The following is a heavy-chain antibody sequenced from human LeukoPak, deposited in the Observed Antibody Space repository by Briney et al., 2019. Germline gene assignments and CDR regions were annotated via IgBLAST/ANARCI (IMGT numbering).Heavy chain of an antibody. CDR1: GGTFSSYA. V-gene: IGHV1-69*05. D-gene: IGHD2-15*01. Sequence: SVKVSCKASGGTFSSYAISWVRQAPGQGLEWMGGIIPIFGTANYAQKFQGRVTITTDESTSTAYVELSSLRSENTAVYYCASIIGYCSGGSCRTDYWGQETLVTVSS. J-gene: IGHJ4*02. CDR2: IIPIFGTA. CDR3: ASIIGYCSGGSCRTDY.